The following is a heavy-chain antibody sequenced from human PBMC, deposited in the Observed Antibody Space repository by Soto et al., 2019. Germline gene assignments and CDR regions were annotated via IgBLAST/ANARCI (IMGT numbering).Heavy chain of an antibody. CDR2: INHSGST. CDR1: GGSFSGYY. Sequence: PSETLSLTCAVYGGSFSGYYWSWIRQPPGKGLEWIGEINHSGSTNYNPSLKSRVTISVDTSKNQFSLKVSSVAAADTAVYYCASSSQLLSRIDHWGLGTLVTVSS. J-gene: IGHJ4*02. D-gene: IGHD3-22*01. CDR3: ASSSQLLSRIDH. V-gene: IGHV4-34*01.